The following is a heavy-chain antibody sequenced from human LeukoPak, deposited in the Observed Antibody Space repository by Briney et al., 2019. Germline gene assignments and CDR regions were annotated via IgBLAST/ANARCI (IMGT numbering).Heavy chain of an antibody. CDR1: GYTFTGYY. CDR2: INPNSGGT. J-gene: IGHJ6*03. V-gene: IGHV1-2*06. Sequence: ASVKVSCKASGYTFTGYYLHWVRQAPGQGLEWMGRINPNSGGTNYAQKFQGRVTMTRDTSISTANMDLSRLRSDDTAVYYCARDGYNYGSRYYYYYMDVWGKGTTVTVSS. D-gene: IGHD5-18*01. CDR3: ARDGYNYGSRYYYYYMDV.